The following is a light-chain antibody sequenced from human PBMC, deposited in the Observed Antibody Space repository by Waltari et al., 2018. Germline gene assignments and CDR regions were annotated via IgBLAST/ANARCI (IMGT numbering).Light chain of an antibody. V-gene: IGKV3-20*01. CDR3: QQYGSSPPWT. CDR1: QSVSSSY. CDR2: GAS. J-gene: IGKJ1*01. Sequence: EIVLTQSPGTLSLSPGERATLSCRARQSVSSSYLAWYQQKPGQAPRLRIYGASSRATGIPDRCRGSGSGTDFTLTISRLEPEDCAVYYCQQYGSSPPWTFGQGTKVEIK.